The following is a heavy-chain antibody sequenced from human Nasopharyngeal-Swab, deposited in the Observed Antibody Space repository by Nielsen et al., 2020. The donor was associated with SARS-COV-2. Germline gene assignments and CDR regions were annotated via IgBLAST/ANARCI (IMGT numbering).Heavy chain of an antibody. CDR1: GFTFSSYA. Sequence: GGSLRLSCAASGFTFSSYAMSWVRQAPGKGLEWVSDISGGGDSTFYSDSVKGRFTMSRDNSKNMLYLQMSSLRAEDTAVYYCAKRGVAVAATSWFDPWGQGTLVTVSS. D-gene: IGHD2-15*01. CDR2: ISGGGDST. CDR3: AKRGVAVAATSWFDP. V-gene: IGHV3-23*01. J-gene: IGHJ5*02.